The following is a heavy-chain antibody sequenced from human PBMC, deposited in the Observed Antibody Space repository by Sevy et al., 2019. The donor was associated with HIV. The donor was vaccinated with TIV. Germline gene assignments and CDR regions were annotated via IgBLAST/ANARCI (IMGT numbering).Heavy chain of an antibody. J-gene: IGHJ4*02. Sequence: SETLSLTCTVSGGSISNSYWTWIRQPPGKGLEWIGYIYSSGSTIYNPSLKSRVSISVDTSKNQFSLKLSSVTAADTAVYYCARVYSRYSESHFDYWGQGTLVTVSS. V-gene: IGHV4-59*01. CDR3: ARVYSRYSESHFDY. CDR1: GGSISNSY. CDR2: IYSSGST. D-gene: IGHD1-26*01.